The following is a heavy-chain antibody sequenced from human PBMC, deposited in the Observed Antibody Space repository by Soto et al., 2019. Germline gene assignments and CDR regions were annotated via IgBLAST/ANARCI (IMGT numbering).Heavy chain of an antibody. Sequence: QVQLVQSGAEVKKPGASVKVSCKASGYTFTSYAMHWVRQAPGQRLERMGWINAGNGNTKYSQKFQGRVTITRDTSASTAYMELSSLRSEDTAVYYCARDRGAVKEYYYYMDVWGKGTTVTVSS. CDR1: GYTFTSYA. CDR2: INAGNGNT. V-gene: IGHV1-3*01. CDR3: ARDRGAVKEYYYYMDV. J-gene: IGHJ6*03. D-gene: IGHD1-26*01.